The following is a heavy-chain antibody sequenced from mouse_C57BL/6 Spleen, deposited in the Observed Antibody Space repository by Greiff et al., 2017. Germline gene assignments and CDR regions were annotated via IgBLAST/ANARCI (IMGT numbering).Heavy chain of an antibody. CDR3: ARSSYGNYYFDY. Sequence: VQLQQPGAELVMPGASVKLSCKASGYTFTSYWMHWVKQRPGQGLEWIGEIDPSDSYTNYNQKFKGKSTLTVDKSSSTAYMQLSSLTSEDSAVYYCARSSYGNYYFDYWGQGTTLTVSS. D-gene: IGHD2-10*01. V-gene: IGHV1-69*01. CDR2: IDPSDSYT. CDR1: GYTFTSYW. J-gene: IGHJ2*01.